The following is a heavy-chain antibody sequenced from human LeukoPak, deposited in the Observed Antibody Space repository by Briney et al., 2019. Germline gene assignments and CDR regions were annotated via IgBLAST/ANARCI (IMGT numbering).Heavy chain of an antibody. Sequence: PGGSLRLSCAASGFTFSNYFMHWVRQAPGKGLEWVADIASDGSHTFYVESVKGRFTLSRDNSKNTLYLQMNSLGPEDTAVYFCARERQDTVIHSGAFDIWGQGTMVTVSS. J-gene: IGHJ3*02. CDR1: GFTFSNYF. D-gene: IGHD2-21*02. V-gene: IGHV3-30-3*01. CDR2: IASDGSHT. CDR3: ARERQDTVIHSGAFDI.